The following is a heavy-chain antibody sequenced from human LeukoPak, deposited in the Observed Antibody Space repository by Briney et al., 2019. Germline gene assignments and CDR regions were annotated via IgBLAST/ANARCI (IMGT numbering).Heavy chain of an antibody. CDR2: IKQDGSEK. CDR1: GFTFSSYW. V-gene: IGHV3-7*01. CDR3: ARDAFYGFWSGYLTP. D-gene: IGHD3-3*01. J-gene: IGHJ5*02. Sequence: PGGSLRLSCAASGFTFSSYWMSWVRQAPGKGLEWVANIKQDGSEKYYVDSVKGRFTISRDNAKNSLYLQMNSLRAEDTAVYYCARDAFYGFWSGYLTPWGQGTLVTVSS.